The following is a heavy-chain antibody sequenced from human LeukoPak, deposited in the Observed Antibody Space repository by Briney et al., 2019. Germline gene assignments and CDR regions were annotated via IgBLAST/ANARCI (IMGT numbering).Heavy chain of an antibody. CDR3: AIEWFGELWPFDY. J-gene: IGHJ4*02. CDR1: GGTFSSYA. CDR2: IIPIFGTA. D-gene: IGHD3-10*01. Sequence: SVKVSCNASGGTFSSYAISWVRQAPGQGLERMGRIIPIFGTANYAQKFQGRVTITTDESTRTAYMELSSLRSEDTAVYYCAIEWFGELWPFDYWGQGTLVTVSS. V-gene: IGHV1-69*05.